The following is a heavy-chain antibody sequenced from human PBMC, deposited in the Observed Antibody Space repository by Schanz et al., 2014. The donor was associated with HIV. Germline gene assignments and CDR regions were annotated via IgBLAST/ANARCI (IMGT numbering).Heavy chain of an antibody. CDR1: GGTFSTYA. CDR3: ATCLITIGCSS. CDR2: ISGYNGHT. Sequence: QVQLLQSGAEVKKPGSSVKVSCKASGGTFSTYAISWVRQAPGQGLEWMGWISGYNGHTDYEQKIQGRVTLTTDTSTSTAYMELRGLKSDDTAVYYCATCLITIGCSSWGQGTLVTVSS. D-gene: IGHD1-1*01. J-gene: IGHJ5*02. V-gene: IGHV1-18*01.